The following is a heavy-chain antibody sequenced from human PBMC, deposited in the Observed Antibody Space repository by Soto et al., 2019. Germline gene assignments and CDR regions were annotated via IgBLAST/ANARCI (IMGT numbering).Heavy chain of an antibody. CDR2: IYYSGIT. D-gene: IGHD1-26*01. CDR1: GGSISSYY. CDR3: ARRWGRTFDY. V-gene: IGHV4-59*08. Sequence: QVQLQESGPGLVKPSETLSLTCTVSGGSISSYYWSWIRQPPGKGLEWIGYIYYSGITNYNPSLMGRVTISVDTSKNQFSLKLSSVTAADTDVYYCARRWGRTFDYWGQGTLVTVSS. J-gene: IGHJ4*02.